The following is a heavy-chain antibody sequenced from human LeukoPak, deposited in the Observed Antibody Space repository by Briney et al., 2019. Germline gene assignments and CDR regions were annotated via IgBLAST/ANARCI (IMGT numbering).Heavy chain of an antibody. D-gene: IGHD6-13*01. J-gene: IGHJ4*02. V-gene: IGHV3-33*08. CDR3: ASAYSDSSSWSFDY. CDR2: IWYDGSNK. Sequence: GGSLRLSCAASGFTFSSYAMSWVRQAPGKGLEWVAVIWYDGSNKYYADSVKGRFTISRDNSKNTLYLQMNSLRAEDTAVYYCASAYSDSSSWSFDYWGQGTLVTVSS. CDR1: GFTFSSYA.